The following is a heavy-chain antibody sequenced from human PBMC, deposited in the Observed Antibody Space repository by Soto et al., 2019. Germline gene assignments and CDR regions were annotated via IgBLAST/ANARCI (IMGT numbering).Heavy chain of an antibody. V-gene: IGHV5-51*01. Sequence: PGESLKISCKGSGYIYTSNWIGCFLQMPGKGLEWVGLIHPGDSETRYSPSFQGQVIISVDKSISTAYLQWSSLKASDTAVYYCARHDGGISGTRFQHWGQGTLVTVSS. D-gene: IGHD1-20*01. CDR1: GYIYTSNW. J-gene: IGHJ1*01. CDR2: IHPGDSET. CDR3: ARHDGGISGTRFQH.